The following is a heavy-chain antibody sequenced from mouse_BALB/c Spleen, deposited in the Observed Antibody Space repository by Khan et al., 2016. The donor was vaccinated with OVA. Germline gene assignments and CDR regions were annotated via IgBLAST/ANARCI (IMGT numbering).Heavy chain of an antibody. D-gene: IGHD1-1*01. J-gene: IGHJ3*01. CDR3: ARGNYYGSNSWFAY. Sequence: QIQLVQSGPDLKKPGETVKISCKASGYTFTNYGMNWVKQAPGKGLKWMGWINTNTGEPTYSEEFKGRFAFSLETSATTAYLQINNLKNEDTATYCCARGNYYGSNSWFAYWGQGTLVTVSA. CDR2: INTNTGEP. CDR1: GYTFTNYG. V-gene: IGHV9-3*02.